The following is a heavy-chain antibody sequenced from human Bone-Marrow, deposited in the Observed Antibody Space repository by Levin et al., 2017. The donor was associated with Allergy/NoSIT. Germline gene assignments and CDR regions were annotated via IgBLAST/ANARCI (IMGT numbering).Heavy chain of an antibody. V-gene: IGHV4-39*01. J-gene: IGHJ5*02. D-gene: IGHD3-22*01. Sequence: SQTLSLTCTVSGGSIITSGVYWGWVRQPPGKGLEWIGLVFHSGSTYYNPFLKSRVTMSVDTSRSQFSLRLSSVTAADTAVYYCARLNYFDTYGYFSWGQGTLVTVSS. CDR1: GGSIITSGVY. CDR3: ARLNYFDTYGYFS. CDR2: VFHSGST.